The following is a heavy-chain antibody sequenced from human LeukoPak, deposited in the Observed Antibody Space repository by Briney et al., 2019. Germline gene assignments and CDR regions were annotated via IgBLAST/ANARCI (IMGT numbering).Heavy chain of an antibody. V-gene: IGHV4-39*07. CDR3: ARLDTGGTNDSSGYYPTCSFDY. CDR2: IYYSGST. J-gene: IGHJ4*02. D-gene: IGHD3-22*01. Sequence: MPSETLSLTCTVSGGSISSSSYYWGWIRQPPGKGLEWIGSIYYSGSTYYNPSLKSRVTISVDTSKNRFSLKLSSVTAADTAVYYCARLDTGGTNDSSGYYPTCSFDYWGQGTLVTVSS. CDR1: GGSISSSSYY.